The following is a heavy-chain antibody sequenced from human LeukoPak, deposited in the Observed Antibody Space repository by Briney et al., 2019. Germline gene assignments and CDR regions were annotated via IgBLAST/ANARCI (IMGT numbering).Heavy chain of an antibody. Sequence: GGSLRLSCAASGFTFSSYSMNWVRQAPGKGLEWVSSISSSSSYIYYADSVKGRFTSSRDNAKNSLDLQMNSLRADDTAVYYCAKSKGYYGSGGPPTFASWGQGTPVTVSS. V-gene: IGHV3-21*01. J-gene: IGHJ4*02. CDR1: GFTFSSYS. D-gene: IGHD3-10*01. CDR3: AKSKGYYGSGGPPTFAS. CDR2: ISSSSSYI.